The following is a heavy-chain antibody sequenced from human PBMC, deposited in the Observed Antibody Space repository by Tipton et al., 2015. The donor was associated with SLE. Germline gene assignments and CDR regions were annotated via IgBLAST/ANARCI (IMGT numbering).Heavy chain of an antibody. CDR1: GFTFSSYW. V-gene: IGHV3-23*01. D-gene: IGHD3-10*01. CDR2: ISGSGGST. J-gene: IGHJ4*02. CDR3: ATFWGSGSFDY. Sequence: SLRLSCAASGFTFSSYWMSWVRQAPGKGLEWVSAISGSGGSTYYADSVKGRFTISRDNSKNTLYLQMNSLRAEDTAVYYCATFWGSGSFDYWGQGTLVTVTS.